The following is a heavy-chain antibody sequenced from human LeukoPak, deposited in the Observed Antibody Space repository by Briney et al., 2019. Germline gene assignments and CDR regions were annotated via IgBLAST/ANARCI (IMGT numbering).Heavy chain of an antibody. J-gene: IGHJ4*02. CDR3: ASSCSGGSCSNLFDY. V-gene: IGHV4-34*01. Sequence: SETLSLTCAVYGGSFSGYYWSWIRQPPGKGLEWIGEINHSGSTNYNPSLKSRVTISVDKSKSQFSLKLSSVTAADTAVYYCASSCSGGSCSNLFDYWGQGTLVTVSS. CDR1: GGSFSGYY. CDR2: INHSGST. D-gene: IGHD2-15*01.